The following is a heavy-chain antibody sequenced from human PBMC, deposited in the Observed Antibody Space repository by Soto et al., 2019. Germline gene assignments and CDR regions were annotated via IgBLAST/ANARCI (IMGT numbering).Heavy chain of an antibody. Sequence: GGSLRLSCAASGFTFSSYAMHWVRQAPGKGLEWVAVISYDGSNKYYADSVKGRFTISRDNSKNKLYLQMNSLRAEDTAVYYCARDPGQLTAAVGYYYYGMDVWGQGTTVTVSS. CDR1: GFTFSSYA. V-gene: IGHV3-30-3*01. D-gene: IGHD3-10*01. CDR3: ARDPGQLTAAVGYYYYGMDV. J-gene: IGHJ6*02. CDR2: ISYDGSNK.